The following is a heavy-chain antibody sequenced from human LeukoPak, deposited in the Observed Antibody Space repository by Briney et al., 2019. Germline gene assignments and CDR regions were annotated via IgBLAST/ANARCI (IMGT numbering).Heavy chain of an antibody. J-gene: IGHJ6*02. CDR1: GFTFDDYA. CDR3: AKEDYYYYGMDV. V-gene: IGHV3-9*01. CDR2: INWNSGSI. Sequence: GRSLRLSCAASGFTFDDYAMHWVRQAPGKGLEWVSGINWNSGSIGYADSVKGRFTISRDNAKNSLYLQMNSLRAEDTALYYCAKEDYYYYGMDVWGQGTTVTVSS.